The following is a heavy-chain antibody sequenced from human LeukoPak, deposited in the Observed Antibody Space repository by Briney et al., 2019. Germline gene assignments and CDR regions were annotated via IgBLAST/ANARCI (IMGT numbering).Heavy chain of an antibody. J-gene: IGHJ4*02. D-gene: IGHD3-9*01. CDR1: GGTFSSYA. CDR2: IIPIFGTA. CDR3: ARGASVRYFDWLPLDY. Sequence: SVKVSCKASGGTFSSYAISWVRQAPGQGLEWMGGIIPIFGTANYAQKFQGRVTITADESTSTAYMELSSLRSEDTAVYYCARGASVRYFDWLPLDYWGQGTLVTVSS. V-gene: IGHV1-69*01.